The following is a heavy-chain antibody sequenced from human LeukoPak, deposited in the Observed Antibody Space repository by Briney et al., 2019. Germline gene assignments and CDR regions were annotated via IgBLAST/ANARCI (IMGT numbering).Heavy chain of an antibody. V-gene: IGHV4-4*07. CDR2: IFGSGII. CDR1: GGSITNYY. J-gene: IGHJ4*02. D-gene: IGHD6-19*01. CDR3: VRSGGWAAPLGY. Sequence: SETLSLTCTVSGGSITNYYWSWIRQPAGKGLEWIGRIFGSGIITYDPSLKSRVTMSVDTSKNQVSLNLSSVTAADTAVYYCVRSGGWAAPLGYWGQGTLVTVSS.